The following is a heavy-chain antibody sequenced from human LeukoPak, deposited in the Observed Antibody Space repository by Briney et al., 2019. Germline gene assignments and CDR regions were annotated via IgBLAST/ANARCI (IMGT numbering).Heavy chain of an antibody. CDR2: IRYDGSNK. CDR1: GFTFSRHG. J-gene: IGHJ4*02. CDR3: ARKGSATYYLDY. V-gene: IGHV3-30*02. Sequence: GGSLRLSCAASGFTFSRHGMHWVRQAPGKGLAWVAFIRYDGSNKYYADSVKGRFTISRDNSKNTLYLQMDTLRAEDTAVYYCARKGSATYYLDYWGRGTLVTVSS. D-gene: IGHD3-10*01.